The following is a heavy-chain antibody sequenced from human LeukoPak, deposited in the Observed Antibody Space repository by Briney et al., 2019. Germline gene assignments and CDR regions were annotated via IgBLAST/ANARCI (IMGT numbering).Heavy chain of an antibody. CDR2: INAGNGKT. Sequence: GASVKVSCKASGYIFTDYAIQWVRQAPGQGLEWMGWINAGNGKTKYSQKFHGRVTITRDTSASTAYMELSGLRSDDTAVYYCVRARWTSTVTTYYLDFWGQGTLDTVSS. J-gene: IGHJ4*02. V-gene: IGHV1-3*01. CDR3: VRARWTSTVTTYYLDF. D-gene: IGHD4-17*01. CDR1: GYIFTDYA.